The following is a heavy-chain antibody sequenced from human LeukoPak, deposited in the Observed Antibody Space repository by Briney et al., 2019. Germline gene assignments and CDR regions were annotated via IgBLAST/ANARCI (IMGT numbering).Heavy chain of an antibody. D-gene: IGHD3-22*01. J-gene: IGHJ4*02. V-gene: IGHV3-66*01. Sequence: GGSLRLSCAASGFTVSSNYMSWVRQAPGKGLEWVSVIYSGGSTYYADSVKGRFTISRDNSKSTLYLQMNSLRAEDTAVYYCAMLPHDSSGYYLDYWGQGTLVTVAS. CDR3: AMLPHDSSGYYLDY. CDR2: IYSGGST. CDR1: GFTVSSNY.